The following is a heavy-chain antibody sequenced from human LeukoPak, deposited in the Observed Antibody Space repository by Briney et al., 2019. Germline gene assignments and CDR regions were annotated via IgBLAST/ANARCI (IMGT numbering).Heavy chain of an antibody. CDR3: ASTYYYGSGSYYASWFDP. D-gene: IGHD3-10*01. Sequence: GESLKISCKGSGYSFTSYWIGWVRQMPGKGLEWMGIIYPGDSDTKYSPSFQGQVTISADKSISTAYLQWSSLKASDTAMYYCASTYYYGSGSYYASWFDPWGQGTLVTVSS. CDR1: GYSFTSYW. J-gene: IGHJ5*02. V-gene: IGHV5-51*01. CDR2: IYPGDSDT.